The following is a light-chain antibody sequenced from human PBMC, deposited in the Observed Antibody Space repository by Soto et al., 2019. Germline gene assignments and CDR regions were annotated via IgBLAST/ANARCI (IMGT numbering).Light chain of an antibody. J-gene: IGLJ2*01. CDR2: SAS. CDR1: TGPVTSGHY. CDR3: LLYYGGAQAAV. V-gene: IGLV7-43*01. Sequence: QAVVTQEPSLTVSPGGTVTLTCASSTGPVTSGHYPNWFQQKPGQVPRPLIYSASTKHSWTPALFSGALLGGKAALTLSGVQSEDEAEYYCLLYYGGAQAAVFRGGTKLTVL.